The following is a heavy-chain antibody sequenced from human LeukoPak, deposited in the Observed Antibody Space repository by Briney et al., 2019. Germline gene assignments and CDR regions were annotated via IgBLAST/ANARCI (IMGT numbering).Heavy chain of an antibody. CDR1: GFTFSSYA. Sequence: PGGSLRLSCAASGFTFSSYAMHWVRQAPGKGLVWVAVISYDGSNKYYADSVKGRFTISRDNSKNTLYLQMNSLRAEDTAVYYCARSLVGAFDYWGQGTLVTVSS. CDR2: ISYDGSNK. CDR3: ARSLVGAFDY. D-gene: IGHD1-26*01. V-gene: IGHV3-30-3*01. J-gene: IGHJ4*02.